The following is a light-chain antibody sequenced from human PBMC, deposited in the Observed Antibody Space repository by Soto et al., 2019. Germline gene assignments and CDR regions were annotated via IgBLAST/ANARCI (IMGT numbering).Light chain of an antibody. J-gene: IGKJ4*01. V-gene: IGKV4-1*01. CDR3: QQYYSTPLT. CDR1: QSVLYSSNNNND. CDR2: WAS. Sequence: IVMTQSPDSLAVSLGERANINCKSSQSVLYSSNNNNDLAWYQQKPRQPPKLLMYWASTRESGVPDRFSGSGSGTDFTLTISSLQAEDVAVYYCQQYYSTPLTFGGGTKVEIK.